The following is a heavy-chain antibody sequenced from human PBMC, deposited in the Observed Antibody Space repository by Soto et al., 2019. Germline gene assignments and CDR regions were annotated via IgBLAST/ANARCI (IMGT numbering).Heavy chain of an antibody. D-gene: IGHD3-16*01. J-gene: IGHJ3*02. CDR1: GFPFSSYA. CDR3: AKGGYYSLFDI. Sequence: GGSLRLSCVASGFPFSSYAMSWVRQTPGKGLEWVSGISGSGARTYYADSVKGRFTISRDNSNNTLSLQMHILRVEDTAVYFCAKGGYYSLFDIWGQGTVVTVSS. CDR2: ISGSGART. V-gene: IGHV3-23*01.